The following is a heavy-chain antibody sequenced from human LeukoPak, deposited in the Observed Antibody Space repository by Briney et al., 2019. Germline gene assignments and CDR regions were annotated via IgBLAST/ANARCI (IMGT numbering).Heavy chain of an antibody. CDR1: GGTFSSYA. Sequence: GASVKVSCKASGGTFSSYAISWVRQAPGQGLEWMGGIIPIFGTANYARKFQGRVTITRDTSASTAYMELSSLRSEDTAVYYCARPYYYDSSGLPYFDYWGQGTLVTVSS. CDR3: ARPYYYDSSGLPYFDY. D-gene: IGHD3-22*01. V-gene: IGHV1-69*05. J-gene: IGHJ4*02. CDR2: IIPIFGTA.